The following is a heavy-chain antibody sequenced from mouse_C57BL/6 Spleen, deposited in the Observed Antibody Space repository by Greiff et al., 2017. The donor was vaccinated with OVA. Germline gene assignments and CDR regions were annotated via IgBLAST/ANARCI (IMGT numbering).Heavy chain of an antibody. D-gene: IGHD4-1*01. CDR1: GFTFSSYT. Sequence: EVKLMESGGGLVKPGGSLKLSCAASGFTFSSYTMSWVRQTPEKRLEWVATISGGGGNTYYPDSVKGRFTISRDNAKNTLYLQMSSLRSEDTALYYCARGANWVDYWGQGTTLTVSS. CDR3: ARGANWVDY. J-gene: IGHJ2*01. CDR2: ISGGGGNT. V-gene: IGHV5-9*01.